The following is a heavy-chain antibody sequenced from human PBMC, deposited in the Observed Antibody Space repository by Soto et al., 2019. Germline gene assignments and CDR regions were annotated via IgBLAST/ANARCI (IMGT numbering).Heavy chain of an antibody. CDR3: ARDGVAIAVAGNYYYRMDV. V-gene: IGHV4-61*01. CDR2: IYYSGST. J-gene: IGHJ6*02. CDR1: GGSVSSCSYY. Sequence: SETLSLTCTVSGGSVSSCSYYWSWIRRPPGKGLDWVGYIYYSGSTNYNPSLKSRVTISVDTSKNQFSLKLSSVTGSDTAGDYCARDGVAIAVAGNYYYRMDVGGQGTTVTVSS. D-gene: IGHD6-19*01.